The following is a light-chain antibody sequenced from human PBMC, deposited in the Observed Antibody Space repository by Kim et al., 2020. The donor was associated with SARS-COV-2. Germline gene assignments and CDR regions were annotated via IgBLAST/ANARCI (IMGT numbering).Light chain of an antibody. J-gene: IGKJ2*01. V-gene: IGKV2-30*02. CDR2: MVA. CDR3: MQARHWTPYT. Sequence: DVVMTQSPLSLPVTLGQPASISCRSSQSLLHRDGETYLSWCHQRPGQTPRRLMYMVAKRDSGVPDRSSGSGSGTAFTLKISRMEAEDVGIYYCMQARHWTPYTFGQGTKLEI. CDR1: QSLLHRDGETY.